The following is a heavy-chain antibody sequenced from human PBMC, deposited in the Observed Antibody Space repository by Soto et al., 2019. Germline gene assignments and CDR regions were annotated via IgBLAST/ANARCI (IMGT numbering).Heavy chain of an antibody. CDR3: ARLGDNRNYYYYYMDV. CDR1: GGSISSSIYY. CDR2: IYYSGST. V-gene: IGHV4-39*01. J-gene: IGHJ6*03. D-gene: IGHD3-16*01. Sequence: SETLSLTCTVSGGSISSSIYYWGWIRQPPGKGLEWIGSIYYSGSTYYNPSLKSRVTISVDTSKNQFSLKLSSVTAADTAVYYCARLGDNRNYYYYYMDVWGKGTTVTVSS.